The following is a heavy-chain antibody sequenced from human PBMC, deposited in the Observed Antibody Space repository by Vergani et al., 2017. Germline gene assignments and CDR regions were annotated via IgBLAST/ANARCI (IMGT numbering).Heavy chain of an antibody. J-gene: IGHJ6*02. D-gene: IGHD2-2*01. CDR3: AICRFVVVPAASGGLLSCYGMDV. CDR1: GGSFSGYY. CDR2: INHSGST. Sequence: QVQLQQWGAGLLKPSETLSLTCAVYGGSFSGYYWSWIRQPPGKGLEWIGEINHSGSTNYNPSLKSRVTMSVDTSKNQFSLKLSSVIAADTAVYYCAICRFVVVPAASGGLLSCYGMDVWGQGTTVTVSS. V-gene: IGHV4-34*01.